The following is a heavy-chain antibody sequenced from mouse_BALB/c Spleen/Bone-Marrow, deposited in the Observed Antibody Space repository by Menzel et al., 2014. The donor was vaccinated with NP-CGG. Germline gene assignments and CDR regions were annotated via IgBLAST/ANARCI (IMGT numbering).Heavy chain of an antibody. CDR2: INPSNGRT. D-gene: IGHD1-1*01. CDR3: APYYYGSSYGFYWYFDV. Sequence: VQLQQSGAELVKPGASVKLSCKASGYTFTNYWMYWVKQRPGQGLEWIGDINPSNGRTNYNENFKTKATLTVDKSSSTAYIQLSGLTSEDSAVYYCAPYYYGSSYGFYWYFDVWGAGTTVTVSS. CDR1: GYTFTNYW. V-gene: IGHV1S81*02. J-gene: IGHJ1*01.